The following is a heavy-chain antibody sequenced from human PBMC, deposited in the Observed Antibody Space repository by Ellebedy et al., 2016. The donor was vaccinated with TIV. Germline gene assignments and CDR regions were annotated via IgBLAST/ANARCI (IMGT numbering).Heavy chain of an antibody. D-gene: IGHD1-26*01. CDR2: IYPGDSDT. CDR1: GFSFTSYW. Sequence: GGSLRLXXKGSGFSFTSYWIGWVRQMPGKGLEWMGIIYPGDSDTRYSPSFQGQVTISADKSISTAYLQWSSLKASDTAMYYCATSTRSSPFDYWGQGTLVTVSS. V-gene: IGHV5-51*01. J-gene: IGHJ4*02. CDR3: ATSTRSSPFDY.